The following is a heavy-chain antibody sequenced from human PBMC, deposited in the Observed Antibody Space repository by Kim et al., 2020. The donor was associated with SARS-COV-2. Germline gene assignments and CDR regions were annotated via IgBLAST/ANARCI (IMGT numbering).Heavy chain of an antibody. CDR1: GYTFTSYD. CDR2: MNPNSGNT. V-gene: IGHV1-8*01. D-gene: IGHD3-3*01. CDR3: ARVYYYDFWSGYQGPEFDY. Sequence: ASVKVSCKASGYTFTSYDINWVRQATGQGLEWMGWMNPNSGNTGYAQKFQGRVTMTRNTSISTAYMELSSLRSEDTAVYYCARVYYYDFWSGYQGPEFDYWGQGTLVTVSS. J-gene: IGHJ4*02.